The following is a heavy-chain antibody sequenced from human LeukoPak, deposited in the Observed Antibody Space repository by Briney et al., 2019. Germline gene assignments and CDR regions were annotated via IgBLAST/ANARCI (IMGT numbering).Heavy chain of an antibody. CDR1: GGSISSYY. V-gene: IGHV4-59*01. CDR2: IYYSGST. J-gene: IGHJ6*02. Sequence: PSETLSLTCPVSGGSISSYYWSWIRQPPGKGLGWIGYIYYSGSTNYNPSLKSRVTISVDTSKNQFSLKLSSVTAADTAVYYCARAESITIFGVVIGGMDVWGQGTTVTVSS. D-gene: IGHD3-3*01. CDR3: ARAESITIFGVVIGGMDV.